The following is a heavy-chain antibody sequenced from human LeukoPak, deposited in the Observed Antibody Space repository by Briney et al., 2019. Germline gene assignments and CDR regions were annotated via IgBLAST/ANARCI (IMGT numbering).Heavy chain of an antibody. D-gene: IGHD5-12*01. Sequence: GGSLRLSCAASGFTFSNAWMNWVRQAPGKGLEWVGRIKSKTDGGTTDYAAPVKGRFTISRDDSKNTLYLQMNSLRAEDTAVYYCAKDAAGYDGDYFDYWGQGTLVTVSS. CDR1: GFTFSNAW. CDR2: IKSKTDGGTT. V-gene: IGHV3-15*07. J-gene: IGHJ4*02. CDR3: AKDAAGYDGDYFDY.